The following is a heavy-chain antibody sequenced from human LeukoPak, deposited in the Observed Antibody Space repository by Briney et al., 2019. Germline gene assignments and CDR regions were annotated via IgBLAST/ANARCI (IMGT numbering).Heavy chain of an antibody. D-gene: IGHD5-18*01. Sequence: SETLSLTCTVSGASISSYYWSWIRQPPGKGLEWIGSIYYSGTTNYNPSLKSRVTISVDTSKNQFSLRLSSVTAADTAVYYCARGAEYSFGSPETYYFDYWGQGTLVTVSS. CDR2: IYYSGTT. V-gene: IGHV4-59*01. J-gene: IGHJ4*02. CDR1: GASISSYY. CDR3: ARGAEYSFGSPETYYFDY.